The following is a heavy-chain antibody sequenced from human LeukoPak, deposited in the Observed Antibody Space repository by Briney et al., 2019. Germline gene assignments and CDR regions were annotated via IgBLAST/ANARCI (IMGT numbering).Heavy chain of an antibody. V-gene: IGHV4-34*01. Sequence: SETLSLTCAVHGGSFSGYYWSWIRQPPGKGLEWIGEINHSGSTNYNPSLKSRVTISVDTSKNQFSLKLSSVTAADTAVYYCARGRPLGYCSSTSCYSWFDPWGQGTLVTVSS. CDR1: GGSFSGYY. CDR2: INHSGST. D-gene: IGHD2-2*01. CDR3: ARGRPLGYCSSTSCYSWFDP. J-gene: IGHJ5*02.